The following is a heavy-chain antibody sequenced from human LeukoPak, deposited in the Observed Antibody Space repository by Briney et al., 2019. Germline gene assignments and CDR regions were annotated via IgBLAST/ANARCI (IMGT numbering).Heavy chain of an antibody. CDR1: GGSISSYY. J-gene: IGHJ2*01. V-gene: IGHV4-59*01. CDR2: IYYSGST. CDR3: ARSFLGDWYFDL. Sequence: SETLSLTCTVSGGSISSYYWSWIRQPPGMGLEWIGCIYYSGSTNYSPSLKSRVTISVDTSKDQFSLRLTSVTAADTAVYYCARSFLGDWYFDLWGRGTLVTVSS. D-gene: IGHD1-26*01.